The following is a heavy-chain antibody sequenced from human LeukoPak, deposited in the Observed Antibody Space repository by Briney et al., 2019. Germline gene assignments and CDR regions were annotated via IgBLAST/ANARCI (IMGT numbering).Heavy chain of an antibody. D-gene: IGHD2-21*01. CDR2: IKGDGSET. CDR1: GSGFTFSEDW. Sequence: GGSLRLSCVASGSGFTFSEDWMGWVRQAPGERLEWVANIKGDGSETYYVDSVKGRFSVSRDNSNNSVYLHMNSLRGDDTALYRCAREAYCGGPSCFAVNYMDVWGTGTTVTVSS. V-gene: IGHV3-7*01. CDR3: AREAYCGGPSCFAVNYMDV. J-gene: IGHJ6*03.